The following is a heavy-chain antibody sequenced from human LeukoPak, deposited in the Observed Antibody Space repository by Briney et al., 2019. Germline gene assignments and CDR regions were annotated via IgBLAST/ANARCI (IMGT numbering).Heavy chain of an antibody. CDR1: GYTFTDFG. CDR2: ISAYNGNI. CDR3: TRDCSGGSCYLVPSRLDP. Sequence: ASVKVSCKASGYTFTDFGISWVRQAPGQGLEGMGWISAYNGNINYAENLQGRVTMTTDTSTNTAYMELRSLKSDDTAVYYYTRDCSGGSCYLVPSRLDPWGQGTLVTVSS. V-gene: IGHV1-18*01. D-gene: IGHD2-15*01. J-gene: IGHJ5*02.